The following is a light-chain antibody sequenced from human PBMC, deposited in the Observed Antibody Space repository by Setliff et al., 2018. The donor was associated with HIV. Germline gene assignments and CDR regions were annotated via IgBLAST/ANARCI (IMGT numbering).Light chain of an antibody. CDR2: GNS. CDR1: SSNIGAGYD. V-gene: IGLV1-40*01. Sequence: QSVLTQPPSVSGAPGQRVAISCTGSSSNIGAGYDVHWYQQLPGTAPKILIYGNSNRPSGVPDRFSGSKSGTSASLAITGLQAEDEADYYCASYRPNDLGVFGTGTKV. J-gene: IGLJ1*01. CDR3: ASYRPNDLGV.